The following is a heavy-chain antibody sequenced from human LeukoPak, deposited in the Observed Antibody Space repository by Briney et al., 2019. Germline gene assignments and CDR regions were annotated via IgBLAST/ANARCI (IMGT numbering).Heavy chain of an antibody. D-gene: IGHD6-13*01. Sequence: SETLSLTCAVSGYSISSGYYWGWIRQPPGKGLEWIGSIYHSGSTYYNPSLKSRVTISVDTSKNQFSLKLSSVTAADTAVYYRARLDRAAAGGYWGQGTLVTVSS. V-gene: IGHV4-38-2*01. CDR1: GYSISSGYY. CDR2: IYHSGST. J-gene: IGHJ4*02. CDR3: ARLDRAAAGGY.